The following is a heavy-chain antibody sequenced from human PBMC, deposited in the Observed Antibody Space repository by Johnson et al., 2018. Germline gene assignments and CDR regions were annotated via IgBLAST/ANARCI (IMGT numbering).Heavy chain of an antibody. D-gene: IGHD2-2*01. CDR2: IWYDGSTQ. J-gene: IGHJ6*02. V-gene: IGHV3-33*01. CDR1: GFTFNSHG. Sequence: QVQLVESGGGVVQPGTTLRLSRVASGFTFNSHGMLWVRQAPGKGLEWVSSIWYDGSTQYYADCLKGRFTRSRDNSKNTRYLQMNSLSTEDTAVYYCARRGVPPTSFALDVLGQGTTVTVSS. CDR3: ARRGVPPTSFALDV.